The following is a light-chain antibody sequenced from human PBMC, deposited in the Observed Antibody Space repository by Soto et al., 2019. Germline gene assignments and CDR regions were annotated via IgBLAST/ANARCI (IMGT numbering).Light chain of an antibody. V-gene: IGKV3-20*01. CDR2: GAS. Sequence: IVLTQSPGTLSLSPGERATLSCRASQSVTSNYLAWYQQKPGQAPWLLIFGASIRATGLPDRFSGSGSGTDFTLTISRLEPEDFAVYYCQQYGSSPGTCGQGTKVEI. CDR3: QQYGSSPGT. CDR1: QSVTSNY. J-gene: IGKJ1*01.